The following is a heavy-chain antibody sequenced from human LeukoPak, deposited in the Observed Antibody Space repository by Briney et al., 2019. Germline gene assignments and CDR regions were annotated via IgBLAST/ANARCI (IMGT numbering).Heavy chain of an antibody. CDR2: IKKDGSEK. D-gene: IGHD5-18*01. CDR1: GFTFSSYW. J-gene: IGHJ4*02. V-gene: IGHV3-7*01. Sequence: GGSLRLSCAASGFTFSSYWMSWVRQAPGKGLEWVANIKKDGSEKYSVDSVKGRFTISRDNTKKSLYLQMDSLRVEDMAAYYCARHLSGVTGYTYGRGIDYWGQGTLVTVSS. CDR3: ARHLSGVTGYTYGRGIDY.